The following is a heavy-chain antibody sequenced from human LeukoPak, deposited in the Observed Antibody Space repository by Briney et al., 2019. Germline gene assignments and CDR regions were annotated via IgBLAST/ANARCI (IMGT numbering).Heavy chain of an antibody. Sequence: PGGSLRLSCAASGFTFSSYAMHWVRQAPGKGLEWVAVISYDGSNKYYADSVKGRFTISRDNAKNSLCVQMNGLRAEDTAVYYCARTLYSGSSFDYWGQGTLVTVSS. J-gene: IGHJ4*02. CDR2: ISYDGSNK. V-gene: IGHV3-30-3*01. CDR3: ARTLYSGSSFDY. CDR1: GFTFSSYA. D-gene: IGHD1-26*01.